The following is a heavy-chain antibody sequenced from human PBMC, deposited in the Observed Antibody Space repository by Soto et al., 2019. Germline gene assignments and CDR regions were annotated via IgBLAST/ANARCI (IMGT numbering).Heavy chain of an antibody. CDR1: GGSISSINW. Sequence: QVQLQESGPGVVKPSGTLSLTCGVSGGSISSINWWSWVRQAPGKGLEWIGEIYQSGSSNYNPSLKSRVSMSVDKSKNQFFLNLTSVIAADTAVYYCARSLVVHSGYWFDAWGQGTLVTVSS. D-gene: IGHD2-8*02. CDR3: ARSLVVHSGYWFDA. CDR2: IYQSGSS. J-gene: IGHJ5*02. V-gene: IGHV4-4*02.